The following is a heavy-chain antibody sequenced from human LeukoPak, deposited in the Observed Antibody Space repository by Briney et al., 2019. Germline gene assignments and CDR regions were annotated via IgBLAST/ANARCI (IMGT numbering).Heavy chain of an antibody. V-gene: IGHV3-21*01. D-gene: IGHD6-19*01. CDR2: ISSSSSYI. Sequence: PGGSLRLSCAASGFTFGSYSMNWVRQAPGKGLEWVSSISSSSSYIYYADSVKGRFTISRDNAKNSLYLQMNSLRAEDTAVYYCARDGVEQWLVPGEYYFDYWGQGTLVTVSS. CDR1: GFTFGSYS. J-gene: IGHJ4*02. CDR3: ARDGVEQWLVPGEYYFDY.